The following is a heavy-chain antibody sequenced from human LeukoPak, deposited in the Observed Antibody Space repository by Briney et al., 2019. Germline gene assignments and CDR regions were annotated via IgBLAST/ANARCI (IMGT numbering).Heavy chain of an antibody. CDR2: IRYDGSNK. Sequence: GGSLRLSCAASGFTFSSYCIHWVRQAAGKGLEWVAIIRYDGSNKYYADSVDGRFTISRDNSKNTLYLQMNSLRAEDTAVYYCAVSRDVGGFDYWGQGTLVTVSS. V-gene: IGHV3-30*02. D-gene: IGHD1-26*01. CDR1: GFTFSSYC. CDR3: AVSRDVGGFDY. J-gene: IGHJ4*02.